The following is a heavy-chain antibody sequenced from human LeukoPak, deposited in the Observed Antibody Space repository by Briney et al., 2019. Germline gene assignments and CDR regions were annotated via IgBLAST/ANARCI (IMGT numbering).Heavy chain of an antibody. Sequence: SETLSLTCTVSGGSISSYYWSWIRQPPGKGLEWIGYIYHSGSTNYNPSLKSRVTISVDTSKNQFSLKLSSVTAADTAVYYCARSTYSSSSPSDYWGQGTLVTVSS. CDR1: GGSISSYY. J-gene: IGHJ4*02. D-gene: IGHD6-6*01. V-gene: IGHV4-59*12. CDR2: IYHSGST. CDR3: ARSTYSSSSPSDY.